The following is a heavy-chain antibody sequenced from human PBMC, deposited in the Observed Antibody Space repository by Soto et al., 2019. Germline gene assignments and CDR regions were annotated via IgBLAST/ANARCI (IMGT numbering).Heavy chain of an antibody. J-gene: IGHJ6*02. CDR3: ARGGPLLRFLEWQGEEPDYYYYGMDV. CDR2: ISAYNGNT. V-gene: IGHV1-18*01. CDR1: GYTFTSYG. Sequence: QVQLVQSGAEVKKPGASVKVSCKASGYTFTSYGISWVRQAPGQGLEWMGWISAYNGNTNYSQKLQGRVTMTTDTSTSTAFIELRSLRSDDTAVYYCARGGPLLRFLEWQGEEPDYYYYGMDVWGQGTTVTVSS. D-gene: IGHD3-3*01.